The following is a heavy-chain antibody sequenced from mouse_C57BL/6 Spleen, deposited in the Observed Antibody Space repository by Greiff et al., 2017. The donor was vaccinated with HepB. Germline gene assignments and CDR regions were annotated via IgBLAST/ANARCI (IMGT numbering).Heavy chain of an antibody. J-gene: IGHJ4*01. Sequence: QVQLQQPGAELVKPGASVKLSCKASGYTFTSYWMHWVKQRPGQGLEWIGMIHPNSGSTNYNEKFKSKATLTVDKSSSTAYMQLSSLTSEDSAVYYCARWEYYSNYEAMDYWGQGTSVTVSS. V-gene: IGHV1-64*01. CDR1: GYTFTSYW. CDR3: ARWEYYSNYEAMDY. CDR2: IHPNSGST. D-gene: IGHD2-5*01.